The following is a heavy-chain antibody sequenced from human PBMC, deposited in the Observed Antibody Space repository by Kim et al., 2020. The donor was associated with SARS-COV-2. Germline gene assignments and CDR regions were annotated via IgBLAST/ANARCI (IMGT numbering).Heavy chain of an antibody. V-gene: IGHV3-9*01. D-gene: IGHD3-9*01. CDR1: GFTLGDYA. Sequence: GGSLRLSCAASGFTLGDYAMHWVRQAPGKGLEGVSGISWNSGSIGYADSVKGRFTNSRDNAKNSLYLQMNSLRAEDTALYYCAKAGILTGYFPRNYYYYGIDVWGQGTTVTRSS. J-gene: IGHJ6*02. CDR3: AKAGILTGYFPRNYYYYGIDV. CDR2: ISWNSGSI.